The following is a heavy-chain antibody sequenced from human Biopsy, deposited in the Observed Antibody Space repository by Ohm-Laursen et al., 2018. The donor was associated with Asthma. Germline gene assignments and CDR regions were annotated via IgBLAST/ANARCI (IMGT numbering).Heavy chain of an antibody. Sequence: SLRLSCSASGFVFRSHAMHWVRQAPGKGLEWVAVVSYDGGVVHYADSTKGRFTISRDNAKSTLYLQMNRLRTDDTAVYFCAKRRGYSDLTDFDHWGQGTLVTVSS. D-gene: IGHD3-3*01. CDR1: GFVFRSHA. CDR2: VSYDGGVV. CDR3: AKRRGYSDLTDFDH. V-gene: IGHV3-30*18. J-gene: IGHJ4*02.